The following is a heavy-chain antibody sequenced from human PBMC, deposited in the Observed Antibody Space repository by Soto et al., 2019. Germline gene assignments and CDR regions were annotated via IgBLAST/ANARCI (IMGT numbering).Heavy chain of an antibody. J-gene: IGHJ4*02. CDR3: ATYYYDSSGYYYFAY. D-gene: IGHD3-22*01. V-gene: IGHV3-11*06. CDR1: GFTFSDYY. CDR2: FGRSGTYT. Sequence: QVQLVESGGGLVKPGGSLRLSCAASGFTFSDYYMSWIRQAPGKGLEWVSYFGRSGTYTNYADSVKGRFTISRDNAKNSLYLQMNSLRAEDTAVYYCATYYYDSSGYYYFAYWGQGTLVTVSS.